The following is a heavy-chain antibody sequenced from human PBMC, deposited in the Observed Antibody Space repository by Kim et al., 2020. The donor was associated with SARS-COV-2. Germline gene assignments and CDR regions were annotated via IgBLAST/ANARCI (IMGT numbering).Heavy chain of an antibody. CDR2: INYSGST. CDR3: ARELKFRDGYNLYGMD. V-gene: IGHV4-61*01. J-gene: IGHJ6*01. CDR1: GGSVSTGCYY. Sequence: SETLSLTCTVSGGSVSTGCYYWSWNRQRPGKGLEWIGYINYSGSTNYNPYLKSPVSISVATSKNQLSLKLGSATAADTAVYDCARELKFRDGYNLYGMD. D-gene: IGHD5-12*01.